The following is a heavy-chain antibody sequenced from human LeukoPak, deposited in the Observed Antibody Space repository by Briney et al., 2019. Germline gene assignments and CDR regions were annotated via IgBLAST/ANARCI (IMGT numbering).Heavy chain of an antibody. CDR1: GIPLRGYA. CDR3: AKDNYTDSYYPFDY. J-gene: IGHJ4*02. D-gene: IGHD1-26*01. CDR2: MSGSGGST. Sequence: PGGSLRLSCAGAGIPLRGYAMSWVRQAPGKGLEWVSAMSGSGGSTLYADSVRGRFTISRDDSKNTLYLQMNNLRVEDTAVYYCAKDNYTDSYYPFDYWGQGTLVTVSS. V-gene: IGHV3-23*01.